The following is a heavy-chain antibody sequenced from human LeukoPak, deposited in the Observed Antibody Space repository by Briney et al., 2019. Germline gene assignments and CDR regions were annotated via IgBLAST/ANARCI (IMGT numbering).Heavy chain of an antibody. J-gene: IGHJ4*02. CDR3: ARGGSGSSDY. CDR1: GGSISTYY. V-gene: IGHV4-59*01. D-gene: IGHD1-26*01. Sequence: SETLSLTCTVSGGSISTYYWSWIRQPPGKGLEWIGYIYYSGSTNYNPSLKSRVTISVDTSKNQISLKLSSVTAADTAVYYCARGGSGSSDYWGQGTLVTVSS. CDR2: IYYSGST.